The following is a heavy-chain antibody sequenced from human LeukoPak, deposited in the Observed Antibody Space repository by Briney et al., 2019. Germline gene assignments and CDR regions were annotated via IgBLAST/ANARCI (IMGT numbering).Heavy chain of an antibody. CDR1: GFTFSSHG. V-gene: IGHV3-23*01. CDR3: AKDALIANTFDY. J-gene: IGHJ4*02. CDR2: ISPSGGIT. Sequence: GGTLRLSCAASGFTFSSHGMNWVRQAPGKGLEWVSGISPSGGITYYTDSVKGRFTISRDNSKNTLYLQMNSLRAEDTAMYYCAKDALIANTFDYWGQGTLVTVSS. D-gene: IGHD2-21*01.